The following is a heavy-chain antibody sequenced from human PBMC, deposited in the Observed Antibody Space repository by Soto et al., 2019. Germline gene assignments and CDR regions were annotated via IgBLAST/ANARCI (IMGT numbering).Heavy chain of an antibody. CDR2: IYYSGST. V-gene: IGHV4-59*01. Sequence: SETLSLTCTVSGGSISSYYWSWIRQPPGKGLEWIGYIYYSGSTNYTPSLKSRVTISVDTSKNQFSLKLSSVTAADTAVYYCASGHSSSWYVSVDYWGQGTLVTVSS. CDR1: GGSISSYY. CDR3: ASGHSSSWYVSVDY. J-gene: IGHJ4*02. D-gene: IGHD6-13*01.